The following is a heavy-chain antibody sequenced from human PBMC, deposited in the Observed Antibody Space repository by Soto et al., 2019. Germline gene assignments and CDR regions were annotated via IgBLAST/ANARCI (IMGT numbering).Heavy chain of an antibody. J-gene: IGHJ4*02. D-gene: IGHD2-21*02. CDR1: GGGTFSNDA. CDR3: AGDVVTETTWGSFAS. Sequence: QVHLVQSGADGRKSGSSVRVSCTASGGGTFSNDAISWGRQAPGPGLEWLGRISPFFGTTDYSQRFQGRLTMTADASTGTVYMDLRSLKSDDTAVYYCAGDVVTETTWGSFASWGQGTLVTVSS. V-gene: IGHV1-69*01. CDR2: ISPFFGTT.